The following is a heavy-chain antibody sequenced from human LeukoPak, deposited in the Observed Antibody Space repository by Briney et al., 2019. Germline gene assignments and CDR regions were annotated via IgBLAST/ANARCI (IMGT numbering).Heavy chain of an antibody. D-gene: IGHD6-6*01. Sequence: GGSLRLSCAASGFTVSSNYMSWVRQAPGKGLEWVSVIYSGGSTYYADSVKGRFTISRDNSKNTLYLQMNSLRAEDTAVYYRAKAGYSSSSFDYYYYMDVWGKGTTVTVSS. CDR3: AKAGYSSSSFDYYYYMDV. CDR1: GFTVSSNY. V-gene: IGHV3-66*01. J-gene: IGHJ6*03. CDR2: IYSGGST.